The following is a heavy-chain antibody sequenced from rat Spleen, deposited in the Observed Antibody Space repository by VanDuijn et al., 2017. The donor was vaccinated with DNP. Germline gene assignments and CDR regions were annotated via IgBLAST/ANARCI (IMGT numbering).Heavy chain of an antibody. V-gene: IGHV5-7*01. CDR1: GFTFSDYY. CDR2: ITYDGSST. D-gene: IGHD1-3*01. CDR3: ARFNGYYYALDA. J-gene: IGHJ4*01. Sequence: EVQLVESGGGLVQPGRSLRLSCAASGFTFSDYYMAWVRQAPTKGLEWVAYITYDGSSTYYRDSVKGRFTISRDNAKNTLYLQMDSLRSEDTATYYCARFNGYYYALDAWGQGTSVTVSS.